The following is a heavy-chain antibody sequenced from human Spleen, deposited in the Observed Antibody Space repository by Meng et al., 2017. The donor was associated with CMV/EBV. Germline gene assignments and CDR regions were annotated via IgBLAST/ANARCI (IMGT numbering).Heavy chain of an antibody. CDR3: ARKGELLQDWYFDL. CDR2: ISAYNGNT. CDR1: GYTFTSYG. Sequence: SGYTFTSYGISWVRQAPGQGLEWMGWISAYNGNTNYAQKLQGRVTMTTDTSTSTAYMELRSLRSDDTAVYYCARKGELLQDWYFDLWGRGTLVTVSS. D-gene: IGHD1-26*01. V-gene: IGHV1-18*01. J-gene: IGHJ2*01.